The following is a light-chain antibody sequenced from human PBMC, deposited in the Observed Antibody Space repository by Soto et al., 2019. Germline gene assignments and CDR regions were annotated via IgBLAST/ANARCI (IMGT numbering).Light chain of an antibody. J-gene: IGKJ1*01. V-gene: IGKV1-39*01. CDR2: GAS. Sequence: DIQMTQSPSSLSASVGDSVNITCRASQSISNYLNWYQQKPGKAPKVLIHGASTLQSGVPPRFSGSDSGTDFTLTISSLQPEDFALYYCQQTYRVPETFGQGTKVEFK. CDR1: QSISNY. CDR3: QQTYRVPET.